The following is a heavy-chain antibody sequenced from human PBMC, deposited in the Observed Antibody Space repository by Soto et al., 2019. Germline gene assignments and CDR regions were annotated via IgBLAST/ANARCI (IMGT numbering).Heavy chain of an antibody. Sequence: QVQLQESGPGLVKPSGTLSLTCAVSSGTISSSNWWTWVRQPPGKGLEWIGEINQSGSPNYNPSLRSRVAISVDKANIQFFLKLSSVTAADTAILFLAFLVMVAAHRAVDPWGQGNLVTVSS. V-gene: IGHV4-4*02. CDR1: SGTISSSNW. CDR3: AFLVMVAAHRAVDP. CDR2: INQSGSP. D-gene: IGHD2-15*01. J-gene: IGHJ5*02.